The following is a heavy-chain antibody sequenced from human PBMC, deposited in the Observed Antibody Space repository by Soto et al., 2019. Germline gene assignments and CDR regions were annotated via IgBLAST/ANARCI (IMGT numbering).Heavy chain of an antibody. CDR3: ARAGYSSSWDGSAYYYGMDV. V-gene: IGHV3-30-3*01. CDR1: GFTFSSYA. Sequence: QVQLVESGGGVVQPGRSLRLSCAASGFTFSSYAMHWVRQAPGKGLEWVAVISYDGSNKYYADSVKGRFTISRDNSKNTLYLQMNSLRAEYTAVYYCARAGYSSSWDGSAYYYGMDVWGQGTTVTVSS. CDR2: ISYDGSNK. J-gene: IGHJ6*02. D-gene: IGHD6-13*01.